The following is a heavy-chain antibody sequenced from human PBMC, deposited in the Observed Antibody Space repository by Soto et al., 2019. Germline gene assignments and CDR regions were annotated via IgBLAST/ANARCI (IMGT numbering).Heavy chain of an antibody. D-gene: IGHD1-26*01. CDR2: ISGSGAST. CDR1: GFTFSSYA. J-gene: IGHJ4*02. Sequence: GGSLRLSCAASGFTFSSYAMSWVRQAPGKGLEWVSAISGSGASTYYADSVKGRFTISRDNSKNTLYLQMNSLRAEDTAVYYCAKLSSRSYPSQYYFDYWGQGTLVTVSS. CDR3: AKLSSRSYPSQYYFDY. V-gene: IGHV3-23*01.